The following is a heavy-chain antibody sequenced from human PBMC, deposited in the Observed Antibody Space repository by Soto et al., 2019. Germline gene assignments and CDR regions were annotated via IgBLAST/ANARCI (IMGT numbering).Heavy chain of an antibody. J-gene: IGHJ6*02. D-gene: IGHD3-16*01. Sequence: PSETLSLTCTVSGGSISSSSYYWGWIRQPPGKGLEWIGSIYYSGSTYYNPSLKSRVTISVDTSKNQFSLKLSSVTAADTAVYYCASTSSAQGGYYYYYYGMDVWGQGTTVT. CDR2: IYYSGST. V-gene: IGHV4-39*01. CDR1: GGSISSSSYY. CDR3: ASTSSAQGGYYYYYYGMDV.